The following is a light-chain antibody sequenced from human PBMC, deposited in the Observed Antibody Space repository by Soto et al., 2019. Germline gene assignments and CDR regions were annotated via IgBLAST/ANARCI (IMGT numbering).Light chain of an antibody. Sequence: DIQLTQSPSFLSASVGDRVTITCRASQGISTYLAWYQQKPGKAPKLLIYAASTLQSGVPSRFSGSGSGTEFPLTISSLQPEDSATYYCQQLYTYPWTFGQGTKVEIK. CDR3: QQLYTYPWT. J-gene: IGKJ1*01. CDR1: QGISTY. CDR2: AAS. V-gene: IGKV1-9*01.